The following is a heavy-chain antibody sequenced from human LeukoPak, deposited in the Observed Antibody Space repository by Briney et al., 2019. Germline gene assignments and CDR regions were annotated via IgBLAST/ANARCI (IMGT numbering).Heavy chain of an antibody. CDR2: ISYDGSNK. V-gene: IGHV3-30*04. J-gene: IGHJ4*02. Sequence: GGSLRLSCAASGFTFSSYAMHWVRQAPGKGLEWVAVISYDGSNKYYADSVKGRFTISRDNSKNTLYLQMNSLRAEDTAVYYCARGGQSSGWYGSYFDYWGQGTLVTVSS. D-gene: IGHD6-19*01. CDR1: GFTFSSYA. CDR3: ARGGQSSGWYGSYFDY.